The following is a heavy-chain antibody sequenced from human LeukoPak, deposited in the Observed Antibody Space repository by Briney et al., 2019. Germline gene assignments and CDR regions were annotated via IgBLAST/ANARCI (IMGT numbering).Heavy chain of an antibody. CDR2: ISGSGGST. Sequence: EGSLRLSCAASGFTFSSYAMSWVRQAPGKVLEWVSAISGSGGSTYYADSVKGRFTISRDNSKNTLYLQMNSLRAEDTAVYYCAKDVIFYWAFDIWGQGTMVTVSS. CDR3: AKDVIFYWAFDI. CDR1: GFTFSSYA. D-gene: IGHD3-9*01. V-gene: IGHV3-23*01. J-gene: IGHJ3*02.